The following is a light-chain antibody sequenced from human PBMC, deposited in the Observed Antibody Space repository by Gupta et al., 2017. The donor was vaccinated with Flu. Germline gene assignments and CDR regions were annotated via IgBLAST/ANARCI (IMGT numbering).Light chain of an antibody. J-gene: IGKJ2*01. CDR2: GAC. CDR3: ERENDWPYT. CDR1: LILYGR. Sequence: IVFTHSPDTLSVSPGERATLSCRASLILYGRLACYQQKPGQAPRILMSGACTRAYVLPARFSGSAYSPEFPLTINSRPSEEYVVYYCERENDWPYTFGQGTXVEIK. V-gene: IGKV3-15*01.